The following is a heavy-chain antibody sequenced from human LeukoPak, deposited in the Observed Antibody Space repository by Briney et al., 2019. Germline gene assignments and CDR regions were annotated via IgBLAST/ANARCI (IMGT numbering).Heavy chain of an antibody. CDR2: INHSGST. Sequence: SETLVLTCAVSGGSFSGYHWSWIRQPPGKGLEWIGEINHSGSTYYNPSLKSRVTISVDTSKNQFSLKLSSVTAADTAVYYCARRSAQIYFDYWGQGTLVTVSS. CDR1: GGSFSGYH. CDR3: ARRSAQIYFDY. V-gene: IGHV4-34*01. D-gene: IGHD6-25*01. J-gene: IGHJ4*02.